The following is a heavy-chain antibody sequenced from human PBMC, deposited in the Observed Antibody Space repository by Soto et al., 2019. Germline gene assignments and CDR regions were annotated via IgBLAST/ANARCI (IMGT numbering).Heavy chain of an antibody. D-gene: IGHD3-3*01. CDR3: ARDFGHGYYLDY. Sequence: GGSLRLSCVASGFSFSNYNMNWVRQAPGKGLEWVSYITDSSDTVHYADSVRGRFTISRDNAESSLYLQMNSLRDEDTAVYFCARDFGHGYYLDYWGQGTLVTVPQ. CDR1: GFSFSNYN. J-gene: IGHJ4*02. V-gene: IGHV3-48*02. CDR2: ITDSSDTV.